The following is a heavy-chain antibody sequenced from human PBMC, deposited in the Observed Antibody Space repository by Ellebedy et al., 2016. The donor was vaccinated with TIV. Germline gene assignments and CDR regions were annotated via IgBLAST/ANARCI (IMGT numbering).Heavy chain of an antibody. D-gene: IGHD3-10*01. CDR2: IVVGNGYT. Sequence: SVKVSXXASGITFSSFAVQWVRQARGQRLEWIGWIVVGNGYTNYAQKFQERATITRDMSTSTAYMELSSLRSEDTAVYYCEADYYYGSGSSPPWGQGTLVTVSS. CDR3: EADYYYGSGSSPP. V-gene: IGHV1-58*01. J-gene: IGHJ4*02. CDR1: GITFSSFA.